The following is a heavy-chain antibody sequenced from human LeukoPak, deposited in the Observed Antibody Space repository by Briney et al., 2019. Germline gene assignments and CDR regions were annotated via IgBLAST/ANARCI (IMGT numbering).Heavy chain of an antibody. D-gene: IGHD3-22*01. CDR2: ISSSNNYI. V-gene: IGHV3-11*06. Sequence: GGSLRLSCAASGFTFSDYYMSWIRQAPGKGLEWVSYISSSNNYINYADSVKGRFTISRDNAKKSLYLQMNSLRAEDTAVYYCARYRYDTSGYYYLDSWGKGTLVSVSS. CDR1: GFTFSDYY. CDR3: ARYRYDTSGYYYLDS. J-gene: IGHJ4*02.